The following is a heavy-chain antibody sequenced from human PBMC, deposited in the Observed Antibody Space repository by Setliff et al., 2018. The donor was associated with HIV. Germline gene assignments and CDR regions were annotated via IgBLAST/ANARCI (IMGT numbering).Heavy chain of an antibody. V-gene: IGHV3-74*01. J-gene: IGHJ4*02. CDR3: TRAAGWNSVRTTHIDN. Sequence: LRLSCAASGFTFTNYWMHWVRQAPGKGLVWVSRINGDGTDTIYADSVKGRFSMSRDNAKNTLYLQMNSLRAEDTAVYYCTRAAGWNSVRTTHIDNWGQGTQVTVSS. D-gene: IGHD1-1*01. CDR2: INGDGTDT. CDR1: GFTFTNYW.